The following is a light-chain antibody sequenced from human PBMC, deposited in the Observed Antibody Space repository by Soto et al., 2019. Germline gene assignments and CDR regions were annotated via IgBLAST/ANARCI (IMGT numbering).Light chain of an antibody. CDR2: GAY. Sequence: EIVMTQSPATLSVSPVERPTLXVTSSQSVGNNLAWYQQKPGQAPRLLIYGAYTRATGIPARFSGSGSGTDFTLTISSLQSEDFAVYYCQHYNYWPPKTFGQGTKVDIK. J-gene: IGKJ1*01. V-gene: IGKV3-15*01. CDR1: QSVGNN. CDR3: QHYNYWPPKT.